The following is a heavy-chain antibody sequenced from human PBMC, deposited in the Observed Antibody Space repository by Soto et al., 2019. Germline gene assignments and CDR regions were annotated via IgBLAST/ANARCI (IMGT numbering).Heavy chain of an antibody. CDR2: IYYSGIT. V-gene: IGHV4-39*02. CDR1: VGSISISSYG. D-gene: IGHD1-20*01. CDR3: ARAWYNWNLDY. J-gene: IGHJ4*02. Sequence: PSETLSLTCTFSVGSISISSYGWGWIRQPPGKGLEWIGSIYYSGITYYNPSLKSRVTISVDTSKNHFSLKLSSVTAADTAVYYCARAWYNWNLDYWGQGTLVTVSS.